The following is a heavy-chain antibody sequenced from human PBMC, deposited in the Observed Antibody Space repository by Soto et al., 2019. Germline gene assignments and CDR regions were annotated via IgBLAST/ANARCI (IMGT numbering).Heavy chain of an antibody. J-gene: IGHJ6*02. Sequence: SETLSLTCAVYGGSFSGYYWSWIRQPPGKGLEWIGEINHSGSTNYNPSLKSRVTISVDTSKNQFSLKLSSVTAADTAVYYCARGSGDYDFWSGYYYYYYGMDVWGQGSTVTSP. V-gene: IGHV4-34*01. CDR1: GGSFSGYY. CDR2: INHSGST. CDR3: ARGSGDYDFWSGYYYYYYGMDV. D-gene: IGHD3-3*01.